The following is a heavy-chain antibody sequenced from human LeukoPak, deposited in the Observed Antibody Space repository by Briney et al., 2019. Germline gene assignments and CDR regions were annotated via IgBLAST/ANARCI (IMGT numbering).Heavy chain of an antibody. Sequence: PSETLSLTCTVSGGSISSYYWSWIRQPPGKGLEWIGYIYYSGSTNYNPSLKSRVTISVDTSKNQFSLKLSSVTAADTAVYYCARAGRKRYCGGDCYTIPYYYYYMDVWGKGTTVTVSS. CDR3: ARAGRKRYCGGDCYTIPYYYYYMDV. J-gene: IGHJ6*03. D-gene: IGHD2-21*02. V-gene: IGHV4-59*01. CDR2: IYYSGST. CDR1: GGSISSYY.